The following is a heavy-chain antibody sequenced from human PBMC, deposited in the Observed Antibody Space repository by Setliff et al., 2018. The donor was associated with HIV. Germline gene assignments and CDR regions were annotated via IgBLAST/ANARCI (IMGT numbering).Heavy chain of an antibody. Sequence: TSETLSLTCAVSGYSIRSGYYWGWIRQSPGKGLEWIGTMFRTGTSYYNPSLTSRVTISQDTSKIQFSLELTSVTAADTAVYYCATVDGTRYLDYWGQGKLVTVSS. CDR3: ATVDGTRYLDY. CDR1: GYSIRSGYY. V-gene: IGHV4-38-2*01. D-gene: IGHD1-1*01. CDR2: MFRTGTS. J-gene: IGHJ4*02.